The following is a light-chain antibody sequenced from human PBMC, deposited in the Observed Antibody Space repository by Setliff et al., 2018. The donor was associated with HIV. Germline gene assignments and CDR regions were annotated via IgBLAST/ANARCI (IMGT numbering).Light chain of an antibody. J-gene: IGLJ1*01. CDR3: SSYTSGSTPYV. CDR2: DVS. Sequence: QSALAQPASVSGSPGQSITISCSGTSSDVGGYNYVSWYQQHPGKAPKLLLYDVSNRPSGVSSRFSGSKSGNTPSLTISGLQAEDEADYYCSSYTSGSTPYVFGTGTKVTV. CDR1: SSDVGGYNY. V-gene: IGLV2-14*03.